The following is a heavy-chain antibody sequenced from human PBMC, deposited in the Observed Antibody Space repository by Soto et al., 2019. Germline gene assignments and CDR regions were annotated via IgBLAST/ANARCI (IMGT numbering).Heavy chain of an antibody. Sequence: EVQLLGSGGGLVQPGGSLRLSCATSGFTFSTSAMTWVRQVPGKGLEWVSSITDGGGLTYYADSVKGRCTISRDNSKKTLSLQMSSLKTDDTAVYYCAVGGDVVGTIGHFYWGQGTLVTVSS. D-gene: IGHD5-12*01. V-gene: IGHV3-23*01. CDR1: GFTFSTSA. CDR3: AVGGDVVGTIGHFY. J-gene: IGHJ4*02. CDR2: ITDGGGLT.